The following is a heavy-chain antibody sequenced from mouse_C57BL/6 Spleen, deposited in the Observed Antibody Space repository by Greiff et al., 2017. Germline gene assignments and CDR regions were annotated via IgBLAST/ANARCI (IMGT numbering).Heavy chain of an antibody. Sequence: QVQLQQPGAELVRPGSSVKLSCKASGYTFTSYWLDWVKQRPGQGLEWIGNIYPSDSETHYNQKFKDKATLTVDKSSSKAYMQLSSLTSEDSAVYYCARTTVDPYYFDYWGQGTTLTVSS. CDR2: IYPSDSET. V-gene: IGHV1-61*01. CDR1: GYTFTSYW. CDR3: ARTTVDPYYFDY. J-gene: IGHJ2*01. D-gene: IGHD1-1*01.